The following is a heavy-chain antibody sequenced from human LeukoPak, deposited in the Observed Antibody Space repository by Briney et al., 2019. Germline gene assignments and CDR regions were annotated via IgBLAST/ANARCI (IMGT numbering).Heavy chain of an antibody. J-gene: IGHJ4*02. Sequence: PGGSLRLSCAPSGFTVSSNYMSWVRQAPRKGLEWVSVIYSGGSTYYADSVKGRFTISRDNSKNTLYLQMNSLRAEDTAVYYCAKVRGSYRNDYWGQGTLVTVSS. V-gene: IGHV3-53*05. D-gene: IGHD1-26*01. CDR3: AKVRGSYRNDY. CDR1: GFTVSSNY. CDR2: IYSGGST.